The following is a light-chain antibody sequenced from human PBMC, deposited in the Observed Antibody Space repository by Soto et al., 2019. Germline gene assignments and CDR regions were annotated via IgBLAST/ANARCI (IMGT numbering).Light chain of an antibody. Sequence: DIQMTQSPSTLSASVGDRVTITCRASQSISSWLAWYQQKPGKAPNLLIYKASSLQSGVPSRFSGRGSETEFALTITSLQPDDLATYYCQQYSSYPYTFGQGTKLEIK. CDR1: QSISSW. CDR3: QQYSSYPYT. J-gene: IGKJ2*01. V-gene: IGKV1-5*03. CDR2: KAS.